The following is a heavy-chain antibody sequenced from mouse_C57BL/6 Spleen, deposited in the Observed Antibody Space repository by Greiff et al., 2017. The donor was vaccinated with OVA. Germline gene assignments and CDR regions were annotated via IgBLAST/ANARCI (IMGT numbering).Heavy chain of an antibody. CDR2: IYPRSGNT. J-gene: IGHJ2*01. V-gene: IGHV1-81*01. CDR3: ARYGDGNYVDY. D-gene: IGHD2-1*01. Sequence: VKLQESGAELARPGASVKLSCKASGYTFTSYGISWVKQRTGQGLEWIGEIYPRSGNTYYNEKFKGKATLTADKSSSTAYMELRSLTSEDSAVYFCARYGDGNYVDYWGQGTTLTVSS. CDR1: GYTFTSYG.